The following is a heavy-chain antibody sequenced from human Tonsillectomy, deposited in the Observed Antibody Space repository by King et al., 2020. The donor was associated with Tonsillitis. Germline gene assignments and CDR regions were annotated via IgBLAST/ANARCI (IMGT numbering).Heavy chain of an antibody. D-gene: IGHD2-15*01. J-gene: IGHJ5*02. CDR1: GGSISGDTY. CDR3: VRYEGGVFDP. V-gene: IGHV4-31*03. CDR2: IYFSDNT. Sequence: QLQESGPGLVKPSQTLSLTCTVSGGSISGDTYWSWIRQHPGKGLEWIGYIYFSDNTYYNLSLKSRLTISIDTSKNQFSLRLNSVTAADTAVYYRVRYEGGVFDPWGQGTLVTVSS.